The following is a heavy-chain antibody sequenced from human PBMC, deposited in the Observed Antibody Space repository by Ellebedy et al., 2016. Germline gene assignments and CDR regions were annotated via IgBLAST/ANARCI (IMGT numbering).Heavy chain of an antibody. CDR1: GYTFTSYG. Sequence: ASVKVSXXASGYTFTSYGISWVRQAPGQGLEWMGWISAYNGNTNYAQKLQGRVTMTRDTSISTAYMELSRLRSDDTAVYYCARGYSGWHSTGGYWGQGTLVTVSS. D-gene: IGHD6-19*01. CDR3: ARGYSGWHSTGGY. CDR2: ISAYNGNT. J-gene: IGHJ4*02. V-gene: IGHV1-18*01.